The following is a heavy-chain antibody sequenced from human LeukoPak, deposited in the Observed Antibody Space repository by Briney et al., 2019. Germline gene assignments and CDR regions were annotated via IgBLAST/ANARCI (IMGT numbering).Heavy chain of an antibody. J-gene: IGHJ6*02. Sequence: GASVKVSCKASGYTFTDYLMHWVRQAPGQGLEWMGWINPNSGVTSSAQKLQGRVTMTTDTSTSTAYMELRSLRSDDTAVYYCARSSYGIDVWGQGTTVTVSS. V-gene: IGHV1-2*02. CDR1: GYTFTDYL. D-gene: IGHD3-16*01. CDR2: INPNSGVT. CDR3: ARSSYGIDV.